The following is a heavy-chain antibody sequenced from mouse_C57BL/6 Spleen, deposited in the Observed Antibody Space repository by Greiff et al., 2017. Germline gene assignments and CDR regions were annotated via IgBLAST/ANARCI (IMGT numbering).Heavy chain of an antibody. D-gene: IGHD2-5*01. CDR3: AREDSNYRHWYFDV. CDR1: GFTFSSYA. Sequence: VQLKESGGGLVKPGGSLKLSCAASGFTFSSYAMSWVRQTPEKRLEWVATISDGGSYTYYPDNVKGRFTISRDNAKNNLYLQMSHLKSEDTAMYYCAREDSNYRHWYFDVWGTGTTVTVSS. V-gene: IGHV5-4*01. J-gene: IGHJ1*03. CDR2: ISDGGSYT.